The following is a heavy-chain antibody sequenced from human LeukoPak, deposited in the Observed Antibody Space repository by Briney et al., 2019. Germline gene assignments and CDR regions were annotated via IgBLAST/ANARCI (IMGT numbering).Heavy chain of an antibody. V-gene: IGHV3-21*01. CDR2: ISSSSSYI. CDR3: ARDLLPAASGDYYGMDV. J-gene: IGHJ6*02. Sequence: GGSLRLSCAASGFTFSSYSMNWVRQAPGKGLEWVSSISSSSSYIYYADSEKGRFTISRDNAKNSLYLQMNSLRAEDTAVYYCARDLLPAASGDYYGMDVWGQGTTVTVSS. CDR1: GFTFSSYS. D-gene: IGHD2-2*01.